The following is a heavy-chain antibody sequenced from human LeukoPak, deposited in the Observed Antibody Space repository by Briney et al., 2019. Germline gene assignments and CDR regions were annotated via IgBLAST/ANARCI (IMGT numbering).Heavy chain of an antibody. J-gene: IGHJ6*02. V-gene: IGHV3-30-3*01. CDR3: ARDAYDFWSGYYTYYYYGMDV. Sequence: GGSLRLSCAASGFTFSSYAMHWVRQAPGKGLEWVAVLSYDGINKYYADSVKGRFTISRDNSKNTLYLQMNSLRAEDTAVYYCARDAYDFWSGYYTYYYYGMDVWGQGTTVTVSS. CDR1: GFTFSSYA. D-gene: IGHD3-3*01. CDR2: LSYDGINK.